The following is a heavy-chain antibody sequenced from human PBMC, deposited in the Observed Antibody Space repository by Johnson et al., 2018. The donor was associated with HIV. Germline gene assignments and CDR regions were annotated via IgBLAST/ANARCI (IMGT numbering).Heavy chain of an antibody. CDR3: AKVESGSYLCAFVI. Sequence: QVQLVESGGGVVQPGRSLRLSCAASGFRFRSYVMHWVRQAPGKGLEWVAAIWYDGSNEYYADSVKGRFTISRDNSKNSLYLQMNSLRAEDTALYYCAKVESGSYLCAFVIWGQGTMVTVSS. CDR1: GFRFRSYV. V-gene: IGHV3-33*06. CDR2: IWYDGSNE. D-gene: IGHD1-26*01. J-gene: IGHJ3*02.